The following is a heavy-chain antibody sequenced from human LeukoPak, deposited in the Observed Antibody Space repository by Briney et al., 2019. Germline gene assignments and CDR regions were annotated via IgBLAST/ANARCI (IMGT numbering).Heavy chain of an antibody. J-gene: IGHJ4*02. CDR3: AKFKGHYYYDSSGFCDN. D-gene: IGHD3-22*01. V-gene: IGHV3-23*01. CDR2: ISAGDGDNP. Sequence: GGSLRLSCAASGFTFRNFAMGWVRQAPGKGLEWVSVISAGDGDNPYYADSVKGRFSISRDNSNYTLHLQMNSLRAEDTAVFYCAKFKGHYYYDSSGFCDNWGQGTLVTVSS. CDR1: GFTFRNFA.